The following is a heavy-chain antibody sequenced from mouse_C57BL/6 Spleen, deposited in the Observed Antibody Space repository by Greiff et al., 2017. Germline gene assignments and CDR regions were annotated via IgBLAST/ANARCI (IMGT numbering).Heavy chain of an antibody. CDR3: ARKGGYDYDWYFDV. Sequence: QVHVKQSGAELARPGASVKLSCKASGYTFTSYGISWVKQRTGQGLEWIGEIYPRSGNTYYNEKFKGKATLTADKSSSTAYMELRSLTSEDSAVYFCARKGGYDYDWYFDVWGTGTTVTVSS. CDR1: GYTFTSYG. CDR2: IYPRSGNT. V-gene: IGHV1-81*01. J-gene: IGHJ1*03. D-gene: IGHD2-4*01.